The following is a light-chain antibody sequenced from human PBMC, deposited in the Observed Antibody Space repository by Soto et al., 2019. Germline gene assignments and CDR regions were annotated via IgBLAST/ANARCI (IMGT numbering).Light chain of an antibody. CDR1: RHVYINA. CDR3: QRYGASPFT. Sequence: VVLTQSPATLSLSPGEIATLSCRASRHVYINALGWYQQKPGRTPTLLIYGASTRATDVPDRFSATRSGTDFSLTISRVEPADSAVYYCQRYGASPFTFSPG. J-gene: IGKJ3*01. V-gene: IGKV3-20*01. CDR2: GAS.